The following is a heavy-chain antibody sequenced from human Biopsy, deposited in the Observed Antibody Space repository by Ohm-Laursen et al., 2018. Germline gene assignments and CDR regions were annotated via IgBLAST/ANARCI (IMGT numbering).Heavy chain of an antibody. CDR2: ISETSSHI. D-gene: IGHD3-16*01. CDR1: GFSFSSYS. J-gene: IGHJ3*02. V-gene: IGHV3-21*04. CDR3: AKYDATRAFDI. Sequence: SLRLSCTASGFSFSSYSMNWVRQAPGKGLEWISYISETSSHIYDADSVKGRFTVARDNSKNTLFLQMNSLRAEDTAVYYCAKYDATRAFDIWGQGTMVTVS.